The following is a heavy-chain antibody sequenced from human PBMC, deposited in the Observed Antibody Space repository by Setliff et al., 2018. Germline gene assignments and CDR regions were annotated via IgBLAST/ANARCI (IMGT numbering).Heavy chain of an antibody. Sequence: SETLSLTCAVSGDSISNDYWWSWVRQPPERELEWIGEINQSGTTNYNPPLKGRATISVDNSKNQFSLNLNSVTVADTAVYYCARTHSIIKIFGVVSLLYHMGVWGTGTTVTVSS. CDR3: ARTHSIIKIFGVVSLLYHMGV. V-gene: IGHV4-4*02. CDR2: INQSGTT. D-gene: IGHD3-3*01. J-gene: IGHJ6*03. CDR1: GDSISNDYW.